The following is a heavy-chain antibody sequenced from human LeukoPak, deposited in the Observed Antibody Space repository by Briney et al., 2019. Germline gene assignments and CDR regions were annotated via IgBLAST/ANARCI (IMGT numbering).Heavy chain of an antibody. D-gene: IGHD2-21*02. Sequence: SGGSLRLSCAASGFTFSSYSMNWVRQAPGKGLEWVSHISSSSSTIYYADSVKGRFTISRDNAKNSLYLQMNSLRAEDTAVYYCARDRGNDFNSYFFDYWGQGILVTVSS. CDR1: GFTFSSYS. J-gene: IGHJ4*02. CDR2: ISSSSSTI. V-gene: IGHV3-48*04. CDR3: ARDRGNDFNSYFFDY.